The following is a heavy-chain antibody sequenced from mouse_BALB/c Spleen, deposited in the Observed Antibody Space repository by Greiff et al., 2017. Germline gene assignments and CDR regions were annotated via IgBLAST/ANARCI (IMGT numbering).Heavy chain of an antibody. CDR2: IDPETGGT. D-gene: IGHD1-1*01. Sequence: VQLQQSGAELVRPGASVTLSCKASGYTFTDYEMHWVKQTPVHGLEWIGAIDPETGGTAYNQKFKGKATLTADKSSSTAYMQLRSLTSEDSAVYYCTVYGSQAWFAYWGQGTLVTVSA. V-gene: IGHV1-15*01. CDR3: TVYGSQAWFAY. J-gene: IGHJ3*01. CDR1: GYTFTDYE.